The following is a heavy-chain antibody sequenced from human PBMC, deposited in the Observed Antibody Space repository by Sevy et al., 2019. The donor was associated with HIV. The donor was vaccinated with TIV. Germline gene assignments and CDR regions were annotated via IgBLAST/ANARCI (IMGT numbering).Heavy chain of an antibody. V-gene: IGHV1-18*01. J-gene: IGHJ5*02. Sequence: ASVKVSCKASGYTFTSYGISWVRQAPGQGLEWMGWISAYNGNTNYAQKLQGRVTMTTDTSTSTAYMGLRSLRSDDTAVYYCARAMIARDWFDPWGQGTLVTVSS. CDR2: ISAYNGNT. CDR1: GYTFTSYG. CDR3: ARAMIARDWFDP. D-gene: IGHD3-22*01.